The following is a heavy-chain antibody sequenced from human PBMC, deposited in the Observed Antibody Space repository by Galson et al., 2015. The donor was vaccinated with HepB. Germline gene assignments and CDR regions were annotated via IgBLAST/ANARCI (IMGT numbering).Heavy chain of an antibody. D-gene: IGHD2-15*01. V-gene: IGHV3-7*03. Sequence: SLRLSCAASGFTFSNYWMSWVRQAPGKGPEWVANINQHGSEGYYVDSVKGRFTISRDNAKNSMYLQMNSLRAEDTAVYYCARGGSFPDNWFDPWGPGTLVTVSS. CDR3: ARGGSFPDNWFDP. CDR2: INQHGSEG. J-gene: IGHJ5*02. CDR1: GFTFSNYW.